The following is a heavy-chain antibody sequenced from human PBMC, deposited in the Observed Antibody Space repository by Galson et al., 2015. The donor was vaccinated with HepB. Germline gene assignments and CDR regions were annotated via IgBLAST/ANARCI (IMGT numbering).Heavy chain of an antibody. Sequence: SLRLSCAASGFSFDAYAMHWVRQAPGKGLEWVAGINWNGGSTGYADSVKGRFTISRDNAKNSLYLQMNSLRAEDTALYYCAKDSGGGSYQYWYFDLWGRGTLVTVSS. CDR3: AKDSGGGSYQYWYFDL. D-gene: IGHD1-26*01. CDR2: INWNGGST. V-gene: IGHV3-9*01. CDR1: GFSFDAYA. J-gene: IGHJ2*01.